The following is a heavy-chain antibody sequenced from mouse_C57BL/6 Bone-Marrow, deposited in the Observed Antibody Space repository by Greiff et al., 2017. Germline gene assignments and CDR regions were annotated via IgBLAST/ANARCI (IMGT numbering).Heavy chain of an antibody. CDR2: IGPANGNT. J-gene: IGHJ3*01. CDR3: ARGYGSRAWFAY. D-gene: IGHD1-1*01. V-gene: IGHV14-3*01. CDR1: GFTFNNYY. Sequence: EVQLQQSVAELVRPGASVKLSCTASGFTFNNYYMHWVQQRPEQGLEWIGRIGPANGNTKYAPKYQGKATITADKSSKTAYLQLSSLTAEYPANYYCARGYGSRAWFAYWGRGTLVTVSA.